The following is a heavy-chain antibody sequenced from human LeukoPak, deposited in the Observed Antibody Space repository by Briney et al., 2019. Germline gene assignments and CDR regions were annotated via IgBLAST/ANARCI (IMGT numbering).Heavy chain of an antibody. V-gene: IGHV4-4*02. CDR1: GGSISSSNW. J-gene: IGHJ4*02. CDR3: ARDPRVGATHYFDY. CDR2: IYYSGNT. Sequence: PSGTLSLTCAVSGGSISSSNWWSWVRQPPGKGLEWIGEIYYSGNTNYNPSLKSRVTISVDKSKNQFSLKLSSVTAADTAVYYCARDPRVGATHYFDYWGQGTLVTVSS. D-gene: IGHD1-26*01.